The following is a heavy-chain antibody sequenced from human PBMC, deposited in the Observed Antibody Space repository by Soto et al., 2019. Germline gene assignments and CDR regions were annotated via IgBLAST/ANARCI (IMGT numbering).Heavy chain of an antibody. J-gene: IGHJ4*02. D-gene: IGHD6-13*01. CDR2: ISASGAST. Sequence: EVQLLESGGGLVQPGGSLRLSCAASGFTFRSYAMTWVRQAPGKGLEWVSTISASGASTYYADSVKGRFTISRDNSMNTLYMQMNSLRAEDTAIYYCAKLGEAATFSQFDYWGQGTLVTVSS. CDR1: GFTFRSYA. V-gene: IGHV3-23*01. CDR3: AKLGEAATFSQFDY.